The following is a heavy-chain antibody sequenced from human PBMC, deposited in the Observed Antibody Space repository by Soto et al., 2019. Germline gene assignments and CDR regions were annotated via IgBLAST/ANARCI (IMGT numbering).Heavy chain of an antibody. CDR1: GGTFSSYA. Sequence: GCVVKVSCKASGGTFSSYAISWVRQAPGQGLEWMGGIIPIFGTANYAQKFQGRVTITADKSTSTAYMELSSLRSEDTAVYYWARVPSVLHHPSCGTDFSDQGLMLTLSS. V-gene: IGHV1-69*06. J-gene: IGHJ6*02. CDR3: ARVPSVLHHPSCGTDF. CDR2: IIPIFGTA. D-gene: IGHD3-10*01.